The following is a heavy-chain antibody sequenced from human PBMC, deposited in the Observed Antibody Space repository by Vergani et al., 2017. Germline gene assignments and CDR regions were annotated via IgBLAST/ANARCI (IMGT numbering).Heavy chain of an antibody. J-gene: IGHJ6*02. CDR3: AKPQTVTTVCMEV. CDR2: VDPEDGET. Sequence: EVQLVQSGAEVKKPGATMKISCKVSGYTFTDHYMHWVKQAPGKGLEWMGLVDPEDGETIYAEKFKGRVTIAADTSTDTAQLELSSLRSEDTAVYYCAKPQTVTTVCMEVWGQGTTVIVSS. V-gene: IGHV1-69-2*01. CDR1: GYTFTDHY. D-gene: IGHD4-17*01.